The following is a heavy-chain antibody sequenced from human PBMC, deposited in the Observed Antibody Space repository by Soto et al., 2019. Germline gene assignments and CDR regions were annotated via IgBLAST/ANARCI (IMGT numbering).Heavy chain of an antibody. Sequence: QVQLVESGGGVIQRGRSLRLSCTASGFTFSSYGMHWVRQAPGKGLEWVAVIWYDGSNKYYADSVKGRFTISRDNSKNTLYLQMNSLRAEDTAVYYCARDRVLGGGQQLVRLAYWGQGTLVTVSS. V-gene: IGHV3-33*01. J-gene: IGHJ4*02. D-gene: IGHD6-13*01. CDR1: GFTFSSYG. CDR3: ARDRVLGGGQQLVRLAY. CDR2: IWYDGSNK.